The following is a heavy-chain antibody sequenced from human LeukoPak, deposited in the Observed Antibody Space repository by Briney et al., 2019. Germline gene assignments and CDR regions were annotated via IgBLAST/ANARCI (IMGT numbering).Heavy chain of an antibody. CDR1: GYTFTSYD. V-gene: IGHV1-8*03. J-gene: IGHJ3*02. Sequence: ASVKVSCKASGYTFTSYDINWVRQATGQGLEWMGWMNPNSGNTGYAQKFQGRVTITRNTSISTAYMELSSLRSEDTAVYYCARGWLQPADAFDIWGQGTMVTVSS. CDR2: MNPNSGNT. D-gene: IGHD6-19*01. CDR3: ARGWLQPADAFDI.